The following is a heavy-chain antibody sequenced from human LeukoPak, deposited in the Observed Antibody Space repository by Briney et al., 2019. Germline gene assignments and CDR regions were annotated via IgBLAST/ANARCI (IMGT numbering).Heavy chain of an antibody. V-gene: IGHV4-61*05. CDR3: ARRRRDGYFLDS. CDR1: GGSISSSSYY. CDR2: TFSSGAT. J-gene: IGHJ4*02. D-gene: IGHD5-24*01. Sequence: PSETLSLTCTVSGGSISSSSYYWSWIRQPPGKGLEWIGHTFSSGATTYNPSLKSRVTISVDTSRSQFSLNLSSVTAADTAVYYCARRRRDGYFLDSWGQGTLVTVSS.